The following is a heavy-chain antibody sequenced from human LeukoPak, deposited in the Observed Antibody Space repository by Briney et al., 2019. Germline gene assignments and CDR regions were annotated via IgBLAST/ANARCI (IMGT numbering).Heavy chain of an antibody. V-gene: IGHV7-4-1*02. CDR1: GYTFTRYA. D-gene: IGHD6-19*01. J-gene: IGHJ4*02. CDR3: AIDQPVAGVSNFDS. CDR2: INPNTGNP. Sequence: ASVKVSCKASGYTFTRYAMNWLRQAPGQGLEWMGWINPNTGNPTYAQAFTGRFVFSLDTSVGTAYLQISSLNTEDTAVYYCAIDQPVAGVSNFDSWGQGTLVTVSS.